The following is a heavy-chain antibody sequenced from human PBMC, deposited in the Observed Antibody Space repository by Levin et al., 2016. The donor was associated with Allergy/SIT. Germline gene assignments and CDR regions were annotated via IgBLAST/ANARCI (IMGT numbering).Heavy chain of an antibody. CDR2: ISSSSSYT. CDR3: ARGPGYEHLGAPFDY. V-gene: IGHV3-11*05. J-gene: IGHJ4*02. Sequence: GGSLRLSCAASGFTFSDYYMSWIRQAPGKGLEWVSYISSSSSYTNYADSVKGRFTISRDNAKNSLYLQMNSLRAEDTAVYYCARGPGYEHLGAPFDYWGQGTLVTVSS. CDR1: GFTFSDYY. D-gene: IGHD5-12*01.